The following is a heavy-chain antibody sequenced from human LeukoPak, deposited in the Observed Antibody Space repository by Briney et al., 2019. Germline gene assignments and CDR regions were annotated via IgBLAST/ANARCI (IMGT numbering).Heavy chain of an antibody. V-gene: IGHV4-39*01. CDR1: GGSISSSSYY. Sequence: PSETLSLTCTVSGGSISSSSYYWGWIRQPPGKGLEWIGSIYYSGSTYYNPSLKSRVTISVDTSKNQFSLRLTSVTAADTAVYYCARHRVGITRDFDYWGQGTLVTVSS. CDR3: ARHRVGITRDFDY. D-gene: IGHD1-26*01. CDR2: IYYSGST. J-gene: IGHJ4*02.